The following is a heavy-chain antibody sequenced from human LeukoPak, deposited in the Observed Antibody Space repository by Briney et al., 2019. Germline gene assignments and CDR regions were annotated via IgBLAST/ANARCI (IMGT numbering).Heavy chain of an antibody. CDR1: GGSISSGGYY. D-gene: IGHD2-21*02. J-gene: IGHJ4*02. CDR3: AKGDSPLYFDY. CDR2: IYYSGST. V-gene: IGHV4-31*03. Sequence: PSETLSLTCTVSGGSISSGGYYWSWIRQHPGKGLECIGYIYYSGSTYYNPSLKSRVTISVDTSKNQFSLKLSSVTAADTAVYYCAKGDSPLYFDYWGQGTLVTVSS.